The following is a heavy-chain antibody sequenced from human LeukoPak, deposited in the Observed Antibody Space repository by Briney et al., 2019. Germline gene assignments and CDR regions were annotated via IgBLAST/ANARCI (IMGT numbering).Heavy chain of an antibody. J-gene: IGHJ3*02. CDR1: GGSISSNSYY. CDR3: ARLAIVVAREGAFDI. CDR2: IYYSGST. Sequence: SETLSLTCAVSGGSISSNSYYWGWIRQPPGKGLEWIGSIYYSGSTYYNPSLKSRVTISVDTSKNQFSLKLSSVTAADTAVYYCARLAIVVAREGAFDIWGQGTMVTVSS. V-gene: IGHV4-39*01. D-gene: IGHD3-22*01.